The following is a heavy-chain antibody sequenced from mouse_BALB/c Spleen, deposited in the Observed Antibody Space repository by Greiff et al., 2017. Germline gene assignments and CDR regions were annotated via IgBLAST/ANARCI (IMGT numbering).Heavy chain of an antibody. J-gene: IGHJ2*01. Sequence: EVKLVESGGGLVQPGGSLKLSCAASGFTFSSYGMSWVRQTPDKRLELVATINSNGGSTYYPDSVKGRFTISRDNAKNTLYLQMSSLKSEDTAMYYCARVDGYYFDYWGQGTTLTVSS. D-gene: IGHD1-2*01. CDR3: ARVDGYYFDY. CDR1: GFTFSSYG. V-gene: IGHV5-6-3*01. CDR2: INSNGGST.